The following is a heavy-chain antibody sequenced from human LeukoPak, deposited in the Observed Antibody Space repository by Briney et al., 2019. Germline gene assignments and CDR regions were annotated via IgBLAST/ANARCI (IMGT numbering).Heavy chain of an antibody. Sequence: ASVKVSCKASGGAFSSYAISWVRQAPGQGLEWMGWISAYNGNTNYAQKLQGRVTMTTDTSTSTAYMELRSLRSDDTAVYYCARDQGPGDCSGGSCYSSGPDYWGQGTLVTVSS. CDR1: GGAFSSYA. V-gene: IGHV1-18*01. CDR2: ISAYNGNT. J-gene: IGHJ4*02. D-gene: IGHD2-15*01. CDR3: ARDQGPGDCSGGSCYSSGPDY.